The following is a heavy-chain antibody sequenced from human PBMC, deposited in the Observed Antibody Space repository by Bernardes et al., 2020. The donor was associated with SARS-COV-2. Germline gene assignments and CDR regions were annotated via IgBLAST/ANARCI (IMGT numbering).Heavy chain of an antibody. D-gene: IGHD2-15*01. V-gene: IGHV4-39*02. CDR1: GGSIRSSPYY. CDR3: ATRSRGAGFWIFDY. Sequence: SETLSLTCTVSGGSIRSSPYYWAWIRQTPEKGLEWIGNIYYSESTYYNPSLKTRVTLSVDASKNLFSLRLRSVTASDTAVYYCATRSRGAGFWIFDYWGQGTPVTVSS. J-gene: IGHJ4*02. CDR2: IYYSEST.